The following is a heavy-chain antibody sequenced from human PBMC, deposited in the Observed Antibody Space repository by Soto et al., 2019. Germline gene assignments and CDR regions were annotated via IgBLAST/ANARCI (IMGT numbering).Heavy chain of an antibody. Sequence: SETLSLTCTVSGGTISSWYWSWIRQPPGKGLEWIGYIYYSGSTNYNPSLKSRVTISVDTSKNQFSLKLSSVTAADTAVYYCARRYGKNAFDIWGQGTMVTVSS. D-gene: IGHD5-18*01. J-gene: IGHJ3*02. V-gene: IGHV4-59*01. CDR1: GGTISSWY. CDR2: IYYSGST. CDR3: ARRYGKNAFDI.